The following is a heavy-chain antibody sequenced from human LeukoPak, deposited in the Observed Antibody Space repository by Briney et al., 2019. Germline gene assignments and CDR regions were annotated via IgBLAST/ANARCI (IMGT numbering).Heavy chain of an antibody. CDR3: AKQTSRGAQFDP. Sequence: SETRSLTCTVSGGSISSSNYYWGWIRQPPGKGLEWIGSLYYSGNTYYNPSLKSRVTISVDTSKNQFSLKLSSVTAGDTAVYYCAKQTSRGAQFDPWGQGTLVTVSS. D-gene: IGHD1-7*01. J-gene: IGHJ5*02. CDR2: LYYSGNT. CDR1: GGSISSSNYY. V-gene: IGHV4-39*01.